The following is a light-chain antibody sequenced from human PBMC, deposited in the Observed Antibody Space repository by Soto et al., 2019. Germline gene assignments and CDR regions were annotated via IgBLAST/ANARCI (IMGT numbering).Light chain of an antibody. CDR3: KQRSNWPLT. J-gene: IGKJ4*01. CDR2: DAS. Sequence: DIVLTQSPATLSLSPGERATLSCRASQSVSSYLAWYQQKPGQAPRLLIYDASNRATGIPARFSGSGSGTDFTLTISSLEPEDFAVYYCKQRSNWPLTFGRGTKVDIK. V-gene: IGKV3-11*01. CDR1: QSVSSY.